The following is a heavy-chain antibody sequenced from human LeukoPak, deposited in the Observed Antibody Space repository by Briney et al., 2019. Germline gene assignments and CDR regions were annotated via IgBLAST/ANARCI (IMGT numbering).Heavy chain of an antibody. Sequence: ASVKVSCKASGYTFTSYGISWVRQGPGQGLEWMGWISAYNGNTNYAQKLQGRVTMTTDTSTSTAYMELRSLRSDDTAVYYCAREIFVVVVAATTHYYYYGMDVWGQGTTVTVSS. CDR2: ISAYNGNT. J-gene: IGHJ6*02. CDR1: GYTFTSYG. D-gene: IGHD2-15*01. CDR3: AREIFVVVVAATTHYYYYGMDV. V-gene: IGHV1-18*01.